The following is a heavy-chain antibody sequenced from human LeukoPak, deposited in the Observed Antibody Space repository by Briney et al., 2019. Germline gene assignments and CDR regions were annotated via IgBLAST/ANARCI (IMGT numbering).Heavy chain of an antibody. CDR2: IDDDGAGT. CDR3: ARSASGYDA. Sequence: GGSLRLSCAASGFPFSGFWMHWVRQAPGKGLVWVSRIDDDGAGTTYADSVKGRFTISRDNAKNTLYLQMNSLRVEDTAVYYCARSASGYDAWGQGTLVTVSS. V-gene: IGHV3-74*01. D-gene: IGHD5-12*01. CDR1: GFPFSGFW. J-gene: IGHJ5*02.